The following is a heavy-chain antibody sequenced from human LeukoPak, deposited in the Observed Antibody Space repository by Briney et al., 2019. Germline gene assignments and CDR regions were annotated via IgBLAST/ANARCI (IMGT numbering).Heavy chain of an antibody. CDR2: IKQDGSEK. CDR1: GFTFSSYW. Sequence: GGSLRLSCAASGFTFSSYWMSWVRQAPGKGLEWVAHIKQDGSEKYYVDSVKGRLTISRDNSKNTLYLQMNSLRAEDTAVYYCAREYSSGWYLRSYFDYWGQGTLVTVSS. CDR3: AREYSSGWYLRSYFDY. J-gene: IGHJ4*02. D-gene: IGHD6-19*01. V-gene: IGHV3-7*01.